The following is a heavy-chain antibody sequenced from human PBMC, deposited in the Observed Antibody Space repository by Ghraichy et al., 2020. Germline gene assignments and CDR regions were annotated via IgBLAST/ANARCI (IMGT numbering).Heavy chain of an antibody. D-gene: IGHD3-9*01. CDR1: GFTFSSYS. J-gene: IGHJ4*02. CDR3: ARGSLRYFDWLSY. Sequence: LSLTCAASGFTFSSYSMNWVRQAPGKGLEWVSYISSSSSTIYYADSVKGRFTISRDNAKNSLYLQMNSLRDKDTAVYYCARGSLRYFDWLSYWGQGTLVTVSS. V-gene: IGHV3-48*02. CDR2: ISSSSSTI.